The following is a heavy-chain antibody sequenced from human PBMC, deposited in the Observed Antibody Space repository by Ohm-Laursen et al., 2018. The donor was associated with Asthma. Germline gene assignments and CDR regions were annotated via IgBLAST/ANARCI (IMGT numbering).Heavy chain of an antibody. V-gene: IGHV3-7*01. CDR1: GFTFSGSW. CDR3: ATLSWYASQF. CDR2: IKPDGSQT. J-gene: IGHJ4*02. D-gene: IGHD2-2*01. Sequence: SLRLSCAASGFTFSGSWMIWVRQAPGKGLQWLAFIKPDGSQTYYADSMEGRFSISRDNSKNSLYLQMSSLRGEDTAIYYCATLSWYASQFWGQGTLVTASS.